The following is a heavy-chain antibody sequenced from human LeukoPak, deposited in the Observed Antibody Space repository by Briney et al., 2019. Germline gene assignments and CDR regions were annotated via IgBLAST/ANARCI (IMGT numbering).Heavy chain of an antibody. D-gene: IGHD2-15*01. CDR2: ISSSGSGGGGST. CDR3: ARYPSSGGSSNRYYGMDV. CDR1: GFTFSSYA. V-gene: IGHV3-23*01. J-gene: IGHJ6*02. Sequence: PGGSLRLSCAASGFTFSSYAMSWVRQAPGKGLEWVSAISSSGSGGGGSTYYADSVKGRFTISRDNSKNTLYLQMNSLRAEDTAVYYCARYPSSGGSSNRYYGMDVWGQGTTVTVSS.